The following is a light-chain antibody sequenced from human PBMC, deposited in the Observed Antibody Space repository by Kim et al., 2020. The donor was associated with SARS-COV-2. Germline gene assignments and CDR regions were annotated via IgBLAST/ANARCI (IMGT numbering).Light chain of an antibody. CDR2: GNS. V-gene: IGLV1-40*01. J-gene: IGLJ2*01. Sequence: QSVLTQPPSVSGAPGQRVTISCTGSSSNIGAGYDVHWYQQLPGTAPKLLIYGNSNRPSGVPDRFSGSKSGTSASLAITGLQAEDEADYYCQSYDSSLSGFVFGGGTQLIVL. CDR1: SSNIGAGYD. CDR3: QSYDSSLSGFV.